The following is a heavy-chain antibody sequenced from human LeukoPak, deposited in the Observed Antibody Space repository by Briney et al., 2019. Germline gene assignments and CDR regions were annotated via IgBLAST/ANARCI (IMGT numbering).Heavy chain of an antibody. D-gene: IGHD4-23*01. CDR3: ARDLRWGGNWFDP. Sequence: TGGSLRLSCAASGFTFSSYSMNWVRQAPGKGLEWVSSISSSSSYIYYADSVKGRFTISRDNAKNSLYLQMNSLRAEDTAVYYCARDLRWGGNWFDPWGQGTLVTVSS. J-gene: IGHJ5*02. CDR2: ISSSSSYI. V-gene: IGHV3-21*01. CDR1: GFTFSSYS.